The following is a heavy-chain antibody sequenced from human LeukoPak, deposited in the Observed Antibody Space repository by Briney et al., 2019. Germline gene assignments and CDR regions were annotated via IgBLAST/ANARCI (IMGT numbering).Heavy chain of an antibody. CDR3: ARGDGYNSFDY. D-gene: IGHD5-24*01. Sequence: PGGSLRLSCAASGFTFSSYAMHWVRQAPGKGLEWVAVISYDGSNKYYADSVKGRFTISRDNSKNTLYLQMNSLRVEDTAVYYCARGDGYNSFDYWGQGTLVTVSS. V-gene: IGHV3-30*14. J-gene: IGHJ4*02. CDR1: GFTFSSYA. CDR2: ISYDGSNK.